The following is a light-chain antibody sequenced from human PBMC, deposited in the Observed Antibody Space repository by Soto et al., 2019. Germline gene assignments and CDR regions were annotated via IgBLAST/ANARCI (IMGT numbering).Light chain of an antibody. CDR1: QSVTNNY. V-gene: IGKV3-20*01. Sequence: EIALTQSPGTLSLSPGERATLSCRASQSVTNNYLAWYQQKPGQAPRLLIYGASIGATGIPDRFSGSGSGTDFTLTIRRLEPEDFAVYYCLQYGIPLWTFGQGTKVDIK. CDR2: GAS. CDR3: LQYGIPLWT. J-gene: IGKJ1*01.